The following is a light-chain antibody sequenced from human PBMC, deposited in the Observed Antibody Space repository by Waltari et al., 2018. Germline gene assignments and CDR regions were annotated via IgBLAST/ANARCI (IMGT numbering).Light chain of an antibody. Sequence: SALTQPASVSGSLGQSITFSCTGTSSDVGGYNYVAWYQQHPGKAPKLMIHDVSNRPSGVSIRCSGSQSGNTASLTTSGLQADDEADYYCISYSSATPGNVVIGGGTKLTVL. J-gene: IGLJ2*01. V-gene: IGLV2-14*01. CDR2: DVS. CDR1: SSDVGGYNY. CDR3: ISYSSATPGNVV.